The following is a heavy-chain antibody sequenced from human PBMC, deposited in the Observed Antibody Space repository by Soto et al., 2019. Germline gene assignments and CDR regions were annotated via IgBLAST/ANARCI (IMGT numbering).Heavy chain of an antibody. V-gene: IGHV1-69*13. Sequence: SVKVSCKASGGTFSSYAISWVRQAPGQGLEWMGGIIPIFGTANYAQKFQGRVTITADESTSTAYMELSSLRSEDTAVYYCARDLIRITIFGVVKGNYYYYGMDVWGQGTTVTVSS. J-gene: IGHJ6*02. CDR3: ARDLIRITIFGVVKGNYYYYGMDV. CDR1: GGTFSSYA. D-gene: IGHD3-3*01. CDR2: IIPIFGTA.